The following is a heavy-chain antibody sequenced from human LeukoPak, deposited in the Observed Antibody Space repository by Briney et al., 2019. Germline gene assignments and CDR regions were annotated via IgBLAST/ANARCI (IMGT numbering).Heavy chain of an antibody. J-gene: IGHJ4*02. D-gene: IGHD5-24*01. CDR3: AKDLRWLQYGY. Sequence: GASLRLSCAASGFTFSSYAMSWVRQAPGKGLEWVSAISGSGGSTYYADSVKGRFTISRDNSKNTLYLQMNSLRAEDTAVYYCAKDLRWLQYGYWGQGTLVIVSS. CDR1: GFTFSSYA. V-gene: IGHV3-23*01. CDR2: ISGSGGST.